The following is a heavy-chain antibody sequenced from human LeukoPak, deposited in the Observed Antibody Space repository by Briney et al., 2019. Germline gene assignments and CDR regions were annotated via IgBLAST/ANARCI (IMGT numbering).Heavy chain of an antibody. Sequence: SETLSLTCTVSGGSISSYYWSWIRQPPGKGLEWIGYIYYSGSTDYNPSPRSRVTISVDTSKSQFSPKLSSVTAADTAVYYCASGRGLYSFYAFDIWGQGTMVTVSS. CDR2: IYYSGST. CDR3: ASGRGLYSFYAFDI. CDR1: GGSISSYY. J-gene: IGHJ3*02. D-gene: IGHD5-18*01. V-gene: IGHV4-59*01.